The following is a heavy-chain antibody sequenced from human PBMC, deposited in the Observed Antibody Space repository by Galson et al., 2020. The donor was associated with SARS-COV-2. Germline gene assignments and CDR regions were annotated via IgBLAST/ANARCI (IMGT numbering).Heavy chain of an antibody. Sequence: SQTLSLTCTVSGGSISSGDYYWSWIRQPPGKGLEWIGYIYYSGSTYYNPSLKSRVTISVATSKHQFSLKLSSVTAAYTAVYYCARDLLTSCGGEYYGTDVWGHETTVTVAS. V-gene: IGHV4-30-4*01. CDR3: ARDLLTSCGGEYYGTDV. CDR1: GGSISSGDYY. D-gene: IGHD3-3*01. CDR2: IYYSGST. J-gene: IGHJ6*02.